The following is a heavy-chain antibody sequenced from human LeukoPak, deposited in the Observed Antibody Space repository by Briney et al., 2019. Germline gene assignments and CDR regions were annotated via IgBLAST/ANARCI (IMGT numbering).Heavy chain of an antibody. CDR3: ARDRSYCSGGSCYPPHYGMDV. J-gene: IGHJ6*04. D-gene: IGHD2-15*01. Sequence: GGSLRLSCAASGFTFSSYSMNWVRQAPGKGLDWVSSISSSSSYIYYADSVKGRFTISRDNAMSSLYLQMNSLRAEHTAVYYCARDRSYCSGGSCYPPHYGMDVWGKGTTVTVSS. CDR1: GFTFSSYS. V-gene: IGHV3-21*01. CDR2: ISSSSSYI.